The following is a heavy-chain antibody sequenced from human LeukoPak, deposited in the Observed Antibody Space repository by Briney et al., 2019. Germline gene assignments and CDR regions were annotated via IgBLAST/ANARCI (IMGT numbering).Heavy chain of an antibody. CDR1: GGSISSYY. J-gene: IGHJ4*02. Sequence: SSETLSLTCTVSGGSISSYYWSWIRQPPGKGLEWIGYIYYSGSTNYNPSLKSRVTISVDTSKNQFSLKLSSVTAADTAVYYCARGKRDGNNYYWGQGTLVTVSS. D-gene: IGHD5-24*01. CDR3: ARGKRDGNNYY. CDR2: IYYSGST. V-gene: IGHV4-59*01.